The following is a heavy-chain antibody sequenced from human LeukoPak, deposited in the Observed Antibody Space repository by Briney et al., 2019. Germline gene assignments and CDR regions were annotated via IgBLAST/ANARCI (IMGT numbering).Heavy chain of an antibody. D-gene: IGHD2-2*01. V-gene: IGHV4-39*01. CDR3: ASPDCSSTSCHFDY. CDR1: GGSISSSSYY. Sequence: SETLSLTCTVSGGSISSSSYYWGWIRQPPGKGLEWIGSIYYSGSTYYNPSLKSRVTISVDTSKNQFSLKLSSVTAADTAVYYCASPDCSSTSCHFDYWGQGTLVTVSS. CDR2: IYYSGST. J-gene: IGHJ4*02.